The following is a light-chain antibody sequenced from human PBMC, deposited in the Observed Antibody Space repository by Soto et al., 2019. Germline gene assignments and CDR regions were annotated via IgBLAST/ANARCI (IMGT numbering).Light chain of an antibody. CDR2: GAS. CDR1: QSVSSN. J-gene: IGKJ2*01. Sequence: EIVMTQSPATLSVSPGERATLSCRASQSVSSNLAWYQQKPGQAPRLLIYGASTRATGIPARFSGSGSGTECTLTISSLQSEDFAVYYWQQYNNWPRTFGQGTKLEIK. CDR3: QQYNNWPRT. V-gene: IGKV3-15*01.